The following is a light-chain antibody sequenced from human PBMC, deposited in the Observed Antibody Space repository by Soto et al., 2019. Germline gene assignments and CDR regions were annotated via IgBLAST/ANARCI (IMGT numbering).Light chain of an antibody. CDR2: DAS. J-gene: IGKJ4*01. V-gene: IGKV3-11*01. CDR1: QSVSRY. Sequence: EIVLTQSPATLSLSPGERATLSCRASQSVSRYLAWYQQKPGQPPRLLIYDASNRATDIPARFSGSGSGTDFTLTISSLEPEDVAVYDWQQRSNPLTFGGGTKVEIK. CDR3: QQRSNPLT.